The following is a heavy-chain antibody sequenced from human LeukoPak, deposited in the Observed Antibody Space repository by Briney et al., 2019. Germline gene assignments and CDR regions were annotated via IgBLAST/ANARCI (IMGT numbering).Heavy chain of an antibody. CDR2: IYTSGST. Sequence: SETLSLTCTVSGGSISSYYWSWIRQPAGKGLEWIGRIYTSGSTYYNPSFKSRVTMSVDTSKNQFSLKLSSVTAADTAVYYCARGGFLEWFDYWGQGTLVTVSS. CDR3: ARGGFLEWFDY. CDR1: GGSISSYY. V-gene: IGHV4-4*07. D-gene: IGHD3-3*01. J-gene: IGHJ4*02.